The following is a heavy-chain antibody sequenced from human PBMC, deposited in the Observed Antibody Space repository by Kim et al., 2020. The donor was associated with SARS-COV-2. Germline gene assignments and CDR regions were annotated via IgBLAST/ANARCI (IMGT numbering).Heavy chain of an antibody. CDR3: AKDWVGVVTNLDY. D-gene: IGHD3-3*01. V-gene: IGHV3-23*01. Sequence: GGSLRLSCAASGFTFSSYAMSWVRQAPGKGLEWVSTISGSGGSTYYADSVKGRFTISRDNSKNTLYLQMNSLRAEDTAVYYCAKDWVGVVTNLDYWGQGTLVTVSS. CDR2: ISGSGGST. J-gene: IGHJ4*02. CDR1: GFTFSSYA.